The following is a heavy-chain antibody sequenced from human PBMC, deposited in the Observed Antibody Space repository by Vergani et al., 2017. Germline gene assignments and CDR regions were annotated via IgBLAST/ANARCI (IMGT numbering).Heavy chain of an antibody. CDR3: ARPVGRKNWYFDL. Sequence: QLQLQESGPGLVKPSETLSLTCTVSGGSISSSSYYWGWIRQPPGKGLEWIGSIYYSGSTDYNPSLKSRVTISVDTSKHQFPLKLSSVTAADTAVYYCARPVGRKNWYFDLWGRGTLVTVSS. CDR2: IYYSGST. CDR1: GGSISSSSYY. D-gene: IGHD1-26*01. J-gene: IGHJ2*01. V-gene: IGHV4-39*01.